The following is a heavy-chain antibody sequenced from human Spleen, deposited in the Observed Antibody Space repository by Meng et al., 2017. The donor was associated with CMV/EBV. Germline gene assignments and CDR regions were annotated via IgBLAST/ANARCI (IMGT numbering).Heavy chain of an antibody. V-gene: IGHV1-18*03. CDR1: GYNFNSHG. J-gene: IGHJ5*02. Sequence: ASVKVSCKASGYNFNSHGITWVRQAPGQGLEWMGWINVYNGKADYAQQFQGRITMTRDTSTSTAYMELRSLRSGDMAVYYCARYRNYYELENWFDPWGQGTLVTVSS. D-gene: IGHD3-22*01. CDR3: ARYRNYYELENWFDP. CDR2: INVYNGKA.